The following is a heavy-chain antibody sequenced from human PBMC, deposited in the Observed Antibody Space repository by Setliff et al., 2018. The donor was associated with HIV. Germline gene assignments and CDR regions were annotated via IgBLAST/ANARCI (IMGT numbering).Heavy chain of an antibody. D-gene: IGHD3-16*02. J-gene: IGHJ4*02. Sequence: PSETLSLTCTVSGNSTSSSDSYWGWIRQPPGKGLEWIGSIYYSGSTYYNPSLKSRITISIDTSKNQFSLRLSSVTAADTAVYYCARQYYDYVWGTYRSQYYFDNWGQGTLVTVSS. V-gene: IGHV4-39*07. CDR3: ARQYYDYVWGTYRSQYYFDN. CDR1: GNSTSSSDSY. CDR2: IYYSGST.